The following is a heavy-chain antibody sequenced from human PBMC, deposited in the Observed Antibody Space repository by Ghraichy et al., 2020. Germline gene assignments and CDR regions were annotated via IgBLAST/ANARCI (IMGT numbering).Heavy chain of an antibody. Sequence: SETLSLTCTVSGGSISSYYWSWIRQPAGKGLEWIGRIYTSGSTNYNPSLKSRVTMSVDTSKNQFSLKLSSVTAADTAVYYCARDWDSSSWYSSGYYYYYGMDVWGQGTTVTVSS. CDR1: GGSISSYY. V-gene: IGHV4-4*07. CDR2: IYTSGST. J-gene: IGHJ6*02. CDR3: ARDWDSSSWYSSGYYYYYGMDV. D-gene: IGHD6-13*01.